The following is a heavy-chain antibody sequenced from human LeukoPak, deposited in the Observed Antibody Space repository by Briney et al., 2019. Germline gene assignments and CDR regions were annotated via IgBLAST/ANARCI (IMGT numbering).Heavy chain of an antibody. CDR1: GFTFNTYT. J-gene: IGHJ4*02. V-gene: IGHV3-21*05. Sequence: GGSLRLSCAASGFTFNTYTLSWVRQAPGKGLEWVSYVSATGRDTYYADSIKGRFTISRDNAKNSLYLQMSILRAEDTAVYYCARQTGGYYFDSWGQGILVTVSS. D-gene: IGHD3-10*01. CDR3: ARQTGGYYFDS. CDR2: VSATGRDT.